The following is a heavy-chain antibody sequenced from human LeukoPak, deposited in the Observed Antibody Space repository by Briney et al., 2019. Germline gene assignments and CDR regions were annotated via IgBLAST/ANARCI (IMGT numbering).Heavy chain of an antibody. CDR1: GGTFSSYT. D-gene: IGHD2-2*01. CDR2: IIPILGIA. J-gene: IGHJ4*02. CDR3: ARAGRYCSSTSCPPFDY. Sequence: GASVKVSCKASGGTFSSYTISWVRQAPGQALEWMGRIIPILGIANYAQKFQGRVTITADKSTSTAYMELSSLRSEDTAVYYCARAGRYCSSTSCPPFDYWGQGTLVTVSS. V-gene: IGHV1-69*02.